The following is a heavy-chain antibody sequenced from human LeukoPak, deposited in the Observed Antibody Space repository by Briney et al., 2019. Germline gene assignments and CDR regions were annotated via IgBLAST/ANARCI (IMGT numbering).Heavy chain of an antibody. Sequence: PGGSLRLSCAASGFTFSSYAMHWVRQAPGKGLEYVSAISSNGGSTYYANSVKGRFTISRDNSKNTLYLQMGSLRAEDMAVYYCARGGSYFDAFDIWGQGTMVTVSS. D-gene: IGHD1-26*01. CDR1: GFTFSSYA. CDR3: ARGGSYFDAFDI. J-gene: IGHJ3*02. V-gene: IGHV3-64*01. CDR2: ISSNGGST.